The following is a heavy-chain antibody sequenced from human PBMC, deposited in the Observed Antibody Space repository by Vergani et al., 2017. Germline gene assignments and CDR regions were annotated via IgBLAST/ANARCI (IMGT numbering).Heavy chain of an antibody. CDR3: AKDGRENSDYGYFDY. CDR1: GFSFGDYA. D-gene: IGHD4-17*01. CDR2: IRNKAYGGTT. Sequence: VQLVETGGGLVPPGRSLRLSCAASGFSFGDYAMTWVRQAPGKGLEWVAFIRNKAYGGTTEYAASVKGRFTISRDTSKKTLSLQMRSLRADDTAVYYCAKDGRENSDYGYFDYWGQGTLVTVSS. V-gene: IGHV3-49*04. J-gene: IGHJ4*02.